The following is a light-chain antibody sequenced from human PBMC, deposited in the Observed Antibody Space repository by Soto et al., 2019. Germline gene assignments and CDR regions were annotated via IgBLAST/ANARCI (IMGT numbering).Light chain of an antibody. V-gene: IGKV4-1*01. Sequence: DIVMTQSPDSLAVSLGERATINCKSSQNVLYNSNNKNYLAWYQQRPGQPPKLLFYWASTRESGVPDRFSGSGSGTDFTLTISSLQAEDGAVYYCQQYYSTPWTFGQGTKVEIK. CDR1: QNVLYNSNNKNY. J-gene: IGKJ1*01. CDR3: QQYYSTPWT. CDR2: WAS.